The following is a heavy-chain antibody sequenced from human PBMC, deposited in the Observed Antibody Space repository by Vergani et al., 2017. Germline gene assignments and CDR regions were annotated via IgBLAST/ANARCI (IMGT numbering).Heavy chain of an antibody. J-gene: IGHJ5*02. CDR1: GYIFKNYY. CDR2: LNPTTGHT. D-gene: IGHD4-17*01. V-gene: IGHV1-46*02. Sequence: VQLVQSGAEVRKPGASVTVSCTASGYIFKNYYIHWLRQAPGQAFEWMGILNPTTGHTTSAQKFMGRVDMTRDPSTDTSTRTVQMTLSILRSEDAAVYYCASYIGYGAGDSCSAYYFDHWGQGTRVTVSS. CDR3: ASYIGYGAGDSCSAYYFDH.